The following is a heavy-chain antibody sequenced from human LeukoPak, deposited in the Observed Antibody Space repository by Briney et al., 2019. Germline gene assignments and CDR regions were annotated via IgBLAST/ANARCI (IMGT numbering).Heavy chain of an antibody. V-gene: IGHV4-4*07. CDR2: IYTSGST. J-gene: IGHJ4*02. D-gene: IGHD1-26*01. CDR3: ARENSGSYREFDY. CDR1: GGSISSYY. Sequence: SETLSLTCTVSGGSISSYYWSWIRQPAGKGLEWIGRIYTSGSTNYNASLKSRGSMSVDTSKNQFSLKLSSVTAADTAVFYCARENSGSYREFDYWGQGTLVTVSS.